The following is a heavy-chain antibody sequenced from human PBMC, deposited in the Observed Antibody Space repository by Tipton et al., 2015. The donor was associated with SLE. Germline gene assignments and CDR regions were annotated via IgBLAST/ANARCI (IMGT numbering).Heavy chain of an antibody. CDR1: GFTFSSYE. D-gene: IGHD1-14*01. CDR3: ARGRTEFDY. V-gene: IGHV3-48*03. J-gene: IGHJ4*02. Sequence: SLRLSCATSGFTFSSYEMNWVRQAPGKGLEWVSYISSSGSTIYYADSVKGRFTISRDNAKNSLYLQMNSLRAEDTAVYYCARGRTEFDYWGQGTLVTVSS. CDR2: ISSSGSTI.